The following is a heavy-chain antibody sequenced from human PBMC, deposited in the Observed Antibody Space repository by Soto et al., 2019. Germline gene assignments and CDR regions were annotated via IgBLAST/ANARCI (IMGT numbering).Heavy chain of an antibody. CDR1: GGTFSSYA. V-gene: IGHV1-69*01. J-gene: IGHJ6*02. D-gene: IGHD6-19*01. CDR2: IIPIFGTA. CDR3: AWGGLHIAVALYYYGMDV. Sequence: QVQLVQSGAEVKKPGSSVKVSCKASGGTFSSYAISWVRQAPGQGLEWMGGIIPIFGTANYAQKFQGRVTITADESTSTAYMELSSLRSEDTAVYYCAWGGLHIAVALYYYGMDVWGQGTTVTVSS.